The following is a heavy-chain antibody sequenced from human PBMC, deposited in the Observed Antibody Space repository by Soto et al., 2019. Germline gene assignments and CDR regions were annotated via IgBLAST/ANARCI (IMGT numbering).Heavy chain of an antibody. V-gene: IGHV3-30*03. CDR2: ISYDGSNK. Sequence: QVQLVESGGGVVQPGRSLRLSCAASGFTFSSYGMHWVRQAPGKGLEWVAVISYDGSNKYYADSVKGRFTISRDNSKNTLYLQMNSLRAEDTAVYYCARASNPYYYYYGMDVWGQGTTVTVSS. J-gene: IGHJ6*02. D-gene: IGHD4-4*01. CDR3: ARASNPYYYYYGMDV. CDR1: GFTFSSYG.